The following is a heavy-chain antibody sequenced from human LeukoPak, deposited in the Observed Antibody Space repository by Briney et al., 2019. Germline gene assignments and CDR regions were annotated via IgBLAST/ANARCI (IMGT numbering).Heavy chain of an antibody. J-gene: IGHJ6*02. V-gene: IGHV4-59*08. D-gene: IGHD6-13*01. CDR1: GGSISSYY. CDR2: IYYSGST. Sequence: SETLSLTCTVSGGSISSYYWSWIRQPPGKGLEWIGYIYYSGSTNYNPSLKSRVTISVDTSKNQFSLKLSSVTAADTAVYYCARLKGIAAAGTRGATGYYYYYGMDVWGQGTTVTVSS. CDR3: ARLKGIAAAGTRGATGYYYYYGMDV.